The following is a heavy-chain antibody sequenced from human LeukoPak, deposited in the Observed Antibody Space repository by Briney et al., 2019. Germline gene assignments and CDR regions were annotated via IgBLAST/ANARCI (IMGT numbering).Heavy chain of an antibody. D-gene: IGHD3-22*01. J-gene: IGHJ5*02. V-gene: IGHV3-21*01. CDR2: ISSSSCYI. Sequence: PGGSLRLSCAASGFTFSSYSMNWVRQAPGKGLEWVSSISSSSCYIYYADSVKGRFTISRDNAKNSLYLQMNSLRAEDTAVYYCAREFNGPDSSGYPLGGFDPWGQGTLVTVSS. CDR3: AREFNGPDSSGYPLGGFDP. CDR1: GFTFSSYS.